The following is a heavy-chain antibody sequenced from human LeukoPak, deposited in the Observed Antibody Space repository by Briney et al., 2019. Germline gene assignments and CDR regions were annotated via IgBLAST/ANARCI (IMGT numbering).Heavy chain of an antibody. CDR1: GGSIRSGTYY. J-gene: IGHJ1*01. D-gene: IGHD1-26*01. V-gene: IGHV4-61*02. CDR3: ARESGGAEYFRH. Sequence: PSQTPSLTCTVSGGSIRSGTYYWSWIRQPAGKGLEWIGRFYTSENTNYNPSLKSRVTMSLDTSKNQFSLKLSSVTAADTAVYYCARESGGAEYFRHWGQGTLVTVSS. CDR2: FYTSENT.